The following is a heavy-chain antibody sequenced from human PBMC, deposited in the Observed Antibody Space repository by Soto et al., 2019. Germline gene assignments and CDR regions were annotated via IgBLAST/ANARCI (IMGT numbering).Heavy chain of an antibody. J-gene: IGHJ4*02. D-gene: IGHD3-22*01. CDR2: ISSDGTTT. V-gene: IGHV3-74*01. Sequence: EMQLVESGGGLVQPGGSLRLSCAASGFIFSNYYMHWVRQAPGKGPVWVSRISSDGTTTTYADSVKGRFTISRDNAKNTLYLPVTSLRADDSAVYYCARVPTCDSSGCYSSFDLWGQGALVTVSS. CDR1: GFIFSNYY. CDR3: ARVPTCDSSGCYSSFDL.